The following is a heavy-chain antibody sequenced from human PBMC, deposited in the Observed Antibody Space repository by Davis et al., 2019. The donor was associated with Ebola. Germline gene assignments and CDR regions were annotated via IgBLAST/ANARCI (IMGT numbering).Heavy chain of an antibody. J-gene: IGHJ5*02. V-gene: IGHV1-69*13. D-gene: IGHD1-1*01. CDR3: ARDTTPQNWFDP. CDR2: IIPIFGTA. Sequence: AASVKVSCKASGGTFSSYAISWVRQAPGQGLEWMGGIIPIFGTANYAQKFQGRVTITADESTSTAYMELSSLRSEDTAVYYCARDTTPQNWFDPWGQGTLVAVSS. CDR1: GGTFSSYA.